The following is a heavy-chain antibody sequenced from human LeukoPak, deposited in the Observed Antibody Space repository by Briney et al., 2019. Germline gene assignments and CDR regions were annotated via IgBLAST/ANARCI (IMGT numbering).Heavy chain of an antibody. D-gene: IGHD3-10*01. Sequence: GGSLRLSCAASGFTFSSYSMNWVRQAPGKGLEWVSSISSSSGYIYYADSVKGRFTISRDNAKNSLYLQMNSLRAEDTAVYYCARDFAVRGAPSDYWGQGTLVTVSS. J-gene: IGHJ4*02. CDR3: ARDFAVRGAPSDY. V-gene: IGHV3-21*01. CDR1: GFTFSSYS. CDR2: ISSSSGYI.